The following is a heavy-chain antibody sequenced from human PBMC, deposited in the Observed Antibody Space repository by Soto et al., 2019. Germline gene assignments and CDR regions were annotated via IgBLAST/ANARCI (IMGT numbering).Heavy chain of an antibody. CDR3: ARDWRNCSGGSGLGAGTMRGEYFQP. CDR2: IQPSGGST. D-gene: IGHD2-15*01. V-gene: IGHV1-46*01. CDR1: GYTFTSYY. Sequence: QVQLVQSGAEVKKPGASVKVSCKASGYTFTSYYMHWVRQAPRQGLEWMGIIQPSGGSTSYAQKFQGRVRMARDTSTSTVCIDLSSMRYEDTCVYYCARDWRNCSGGSGLGAGTMRGEYFQPWGQGTLVTVSS. J-gene: IGHJ1*01.